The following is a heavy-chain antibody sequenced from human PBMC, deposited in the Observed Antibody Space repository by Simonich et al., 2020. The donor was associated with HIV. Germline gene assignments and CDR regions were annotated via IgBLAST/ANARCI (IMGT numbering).Heavy chain of an antibody. Sequence: QVQLQESGPGLVKPSETLSLTCAVSGYSISSGYYWCWIRQPPGRGLEGCGSVYHRWSTHHNPSPRHRVTIPVDTSKNTFHRKLISVTDSDTAMYYCARLGPLMITFGGPIVNYYYYGMDVWGQGTTVTVSS. CDR1: GYSISSGYY. J-gene: IGHJ6*02. V-gene: IGHV4-38-2*01. D-gene: IGHD3-16*02. CDR2: VYHRWST. CDR3: ARLGPLMITFGGPIVNYYYYGMDV.